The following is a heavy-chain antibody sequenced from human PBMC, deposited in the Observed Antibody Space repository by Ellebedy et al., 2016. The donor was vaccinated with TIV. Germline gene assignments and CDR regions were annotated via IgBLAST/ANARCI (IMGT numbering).Heavy chain of an antibody. J-gene: IGHJ4*02. Sequence: GESLKISXAASGFTFSSYAMSWVRQAPGKGLEWVSAISGSGGSTYYADSVKGRFTISRDNSKNTLYLQMNSLRAEDTAVYYCARGGTNWGTVDYWGQGTLVTVSS. CDR3: ARGGTNWGTVDY. CDR1: GFTFSSYA. V-gene: IGHV3-23*01. D-gene: IGHD7-27*01. CDR2: ISGSGGST.